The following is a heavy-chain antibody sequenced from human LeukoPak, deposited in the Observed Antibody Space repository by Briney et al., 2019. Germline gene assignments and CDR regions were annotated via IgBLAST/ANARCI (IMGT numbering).Heavy chain of an antibody. J-gene: IGHJ4*02. CDR3: ARGSGSFSGGFDY. CDR2: INNKGDDT. V-gene: IGHV3-23*01. CDR1: GLTFSSYG. D-gene: IGHD1-26*01. Sequence: GGSLRLSCAASGLTFSSYGMSWVRQVPGEGLEWVSAINNKGDDTYYADSVRGRFTISRDNSENTVYLQMNSLRAEDTAVYYCARGSGSFSGGFDYWGQGTLVTVSS.